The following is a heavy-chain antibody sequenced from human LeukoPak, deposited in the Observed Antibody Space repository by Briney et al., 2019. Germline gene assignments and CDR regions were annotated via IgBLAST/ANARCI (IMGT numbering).Heavy chain of an antibody. D-gene: IGHD5-18*01. CDR2: INSDGSST. CDR3: ARGYSYGYRIDY. J-gene: IGHJ4*02. V-gene: IGHV3-74*01. CDR1: GLTFSNYW. Sequence: GGSLRLSCVASGLTFSNYWMHWVRQAPEKGLVWVSRINSDGSSTSYADSVKGRFTISRDNAKNTLYLQMNSLRAEDTAVYYCARGYSYGYRIDYWGQGTLVTVSS.